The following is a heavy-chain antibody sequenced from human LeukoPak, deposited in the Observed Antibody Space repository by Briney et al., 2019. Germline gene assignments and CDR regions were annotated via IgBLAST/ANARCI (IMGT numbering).Heavy chain of an antibody. CDR3: ARDRGAYYYGSGSKYYFDY. J-gene: IGHJ4*02. CDR1: GGSISSGDYY. CDR2: IYYSGST. Sequence: SETLSLTCTVSGGSISSGDYYWSWIRQPPGKGLEWIVYIYYSGSTYYNSSLKSRFTISVDTSKNQFSLKLSSVTAADTAVYYCARDRGAYYYGSGSKYYFDYWGQGTLVTVSS. V-gene: IGHV4-30-4*01. D-gene: IGHD3-10*01.